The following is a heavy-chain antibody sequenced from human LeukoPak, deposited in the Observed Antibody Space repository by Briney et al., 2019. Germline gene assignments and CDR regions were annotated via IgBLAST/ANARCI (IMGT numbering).Heavy chain of an antibody. Sequence: SETLSLTCSVSGGSMTNLYWTWTRQPPGKGLEWIGDIYDSGSTRYNTSLESRVTISVDTSKNQFSLKLSSVTAADTAVYYCAKGGSTNFYYGDVWGQGTTVTVSS. CDR3: AKGGSTNFYYGDV. CDR2: IYDSGST. J-gene: IGHJ6*01. CDR1: GGSMTNLY. V-gene: IGHV4-59*01. D-gene: IGHD2/OR15-2a*01.